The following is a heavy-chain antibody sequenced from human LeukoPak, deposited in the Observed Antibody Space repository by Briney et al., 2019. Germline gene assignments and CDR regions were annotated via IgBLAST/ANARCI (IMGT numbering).Heavy chain of an antibody. V-gene: IGHV1-69*05. CDR1: GGTFSSYA. CDR3: ARGRIAATLVIES. D-gene: IGHD6-13*01. Sequence: GASVKVSCKASGGTFSSYAISWVRQAPGQGLEWMGGIIPIFGTANYAQKFQGRVTITTDESTSTAYMELSSLRSEDTAVYYCARGRIAATLVIESWGQGTLVTVSS. J-gene: IGHJ5*02. CDR2: IIPIFGTA.